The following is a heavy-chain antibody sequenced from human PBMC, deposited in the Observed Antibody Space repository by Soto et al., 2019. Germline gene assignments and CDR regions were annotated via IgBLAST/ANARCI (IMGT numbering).Heavy chain of an antibody. CDR3: AASCVGCGGFNYYGMDV. CDR2: IYYSGST. Sequence: QVQLQESGPGLVKPSQTLSLTCTVSGGSVSSGGYYWTWIRQLPGKGLEWIGYIYYSGSTCYNPSLKSRVTISVDTSKNQFSLQLSSVTAADTAVYYCAASCVGCGGFNYYGMDVWGQGTTVTVSS. D-gene: IGHD2-21*01. J-gene: IGHJ6*02. V-gene: IGHV4-31*02. CDR1: GGSVSSGGYY.